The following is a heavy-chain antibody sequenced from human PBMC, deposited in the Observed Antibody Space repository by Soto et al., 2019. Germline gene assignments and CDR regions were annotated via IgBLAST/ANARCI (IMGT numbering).Heavy chain of an antibody. J-gene: IGHJ1*01. CDR1: GFTFSSYW. CDR2: IKQDGSEK. D-gene: IGHD2-2*01. V-gene: IGHV3-7*01. Sequence: GSLRLSCAASGFTFSSYWMSWVRQAPGKGLEWVANIKQDGSEKYYVDSVKGRFTISRDNAKNSLYLQMNSLRAEDTAVYYCARKYCSSTSCYEYFQHWGQGTLVTVSS. CDR3: ARKYCSSTSCYEYFQH.